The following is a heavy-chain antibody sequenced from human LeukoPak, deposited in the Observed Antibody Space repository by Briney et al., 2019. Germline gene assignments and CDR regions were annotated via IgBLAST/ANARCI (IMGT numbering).Heavy chain of an antibody. Sequence: PSETLSLTCTVSGGSISSSSYYWGWIRQPPGKGLEWIGSIYYSGSTYYNPSLKSRVTISVDTSKNQFSLKLSSVTAADTAVYYCAREEYQLPHYDYGDYGLSPWGQGTLVTVSS. V-gene: IGHV4-39*07. CDR3: AREEYQLPHYDYGDYGLSP. CDR1: GGSISSSSYY. CDR2: IYYSGST. D-gene: IGHD4-17*01. J-gene: IGHJ5*02.